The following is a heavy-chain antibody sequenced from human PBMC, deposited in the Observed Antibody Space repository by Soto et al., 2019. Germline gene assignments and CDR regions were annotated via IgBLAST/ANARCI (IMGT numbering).Heavy chain of an antibody. CDR1: GYSFTSYW. D-gene: IGHD3-9*01. J-gene: IGHJ4*02. CDR3: AISPDYDILTGYPFDY. V-gene: IGHV5-51*01. Sequence: GESLKISCKGSGYSFTSYWIGWVRQMPGKGLEWMGIIYPGDSDTRYSPSFQGQVTISADKSISTAYLQWSSLKASDTAMYYCAISPDYDILTGYPFDYWAQGTLVTVSS. CDR2: IYPGDSDT.